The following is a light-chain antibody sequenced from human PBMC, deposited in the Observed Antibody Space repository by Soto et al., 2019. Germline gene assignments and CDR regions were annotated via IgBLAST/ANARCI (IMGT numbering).Light chain of an antibody. V-gene: IGLV1-44*01. Sequence: QTVVTQAPSASGTPGQRVTISCSGRSSNIGSNTVYWYQQLPGTAPKLLIYSNNQRPSGVPERFSGSQSGTSASLAINGLQSEDEAEYYCSCSSYTSSSTLEAVFGTGTKLTVL. CDR2: SNN. CDR1: SSNIGSNT. CDR3: SCSSYTSSSTLEAV. J-gene: IGLJ1*01.